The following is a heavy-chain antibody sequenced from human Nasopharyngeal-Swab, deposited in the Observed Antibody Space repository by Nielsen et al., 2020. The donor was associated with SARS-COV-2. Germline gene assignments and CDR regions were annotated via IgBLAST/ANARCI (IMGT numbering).Heavy chain of an antibody. CDR1: GFSISSGYYY. J-gene: IGHJ5*02. D-gene: IGHD2-15*01. Sequence: SETLSLTCTVSGFSISSGYYYWSWIRQPPGKGLEWIGYIYYSGSTYYNPSLKSRVTISVDTSKNQFSLKLSSVTAADTAVYYCARGLTCSGGSCYSEWFDPWGQGTLVTVSS. V-gene: IGHV4-30-4*01. CDR3: ARGLTCSGGSCYSEWFDP. CDR2: IYYSGST.